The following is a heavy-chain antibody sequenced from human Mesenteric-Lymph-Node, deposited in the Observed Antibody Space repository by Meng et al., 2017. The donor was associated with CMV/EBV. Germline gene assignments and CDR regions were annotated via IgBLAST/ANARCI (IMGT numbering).Heavy chain of an antibody. CDR3: ARGTQSHLVFDS. V-gene: IGHV4-61*01. J-gene: IGHJ4*02. D-gene: IGHD2-8*02. Sequence: CSAPGDHVASGSHFWSWIRQAHGKGLEYIENVFDSEANTYNPPLKSRVFISVSTSKNQFSLILNSVTAADTAIYYCARGTQSHLVFDSWGQGILVTVSS. CDR2: VFDSEAN. CDR1: GDHVASGSHF.